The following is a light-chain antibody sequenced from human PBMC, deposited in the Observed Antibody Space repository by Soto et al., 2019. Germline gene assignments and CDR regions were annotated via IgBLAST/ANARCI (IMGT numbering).Light chain of an antibody. J-gene: IGKJ1*01. CDR3: QKYNSAPPWT. V-gene: IGKV1-27*01. Sequence: DIQMPQYPSSLSASVGDRVTITCRASQGISNYLAWYQQKPGKVPKLLIYAASTLQSGVPSRFSGSGSGTDFTLTISSLQPEDVATYYCQKYNSAPPWTFGQGTKVDIK. CDR1: QGISNY. CDR2: AAS.